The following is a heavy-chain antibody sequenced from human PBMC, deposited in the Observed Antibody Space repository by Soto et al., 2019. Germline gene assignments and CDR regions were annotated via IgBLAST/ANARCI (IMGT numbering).Heavy chain of an antibody. J-gene: IGHJ4*02. D-gene: IGHD4-17*01. CDR1: GGSISSSDYS. Sequence: PSETLSLTCTVSGGSISSSDYSWSWNRQPPGKGLEWIGYIYYSGSTYYNPSLKSRVTISVDTSKNQFSLKLSSVTAADTAVYYCAREAVTTGGCFDYWGQGTLVTVSS. V-gene: IGHV4-30-4*08. CDR2: IYYSGST. CDR3: AREAVTTGGCFDY.